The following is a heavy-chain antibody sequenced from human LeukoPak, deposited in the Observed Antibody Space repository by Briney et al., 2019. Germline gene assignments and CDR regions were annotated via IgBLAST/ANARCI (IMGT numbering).Heavy chain of an antibody. V-gene: IGHV2-5*01. CDR1: GFSLSTSAVG. CDR2: IYWNDDK. J-gene: IGHJ3*02. Sequence: SGPTLVNPTQTLTLTCTFSGFSLSTSAVGVGWIRQPPGKALECLALIYWNDDKRYNPSLKSRLTITKDTSKNQVVLTMTNMDPVDTSRYSCAYRQSGAFDIWGQGTMVTVSS. CDR3: AYRQSGAFDI.